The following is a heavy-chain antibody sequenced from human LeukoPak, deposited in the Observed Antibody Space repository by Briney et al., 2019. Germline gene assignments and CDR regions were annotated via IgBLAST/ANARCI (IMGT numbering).Heavy chain of an antibody. CDR3: TTFDYAAFLI. V-gene: IGHV3-15*01. D-gene: IGHD4/OR15-4a*01. CDR1: GFTSSNAW. J-gene: IGHJ3*02. Sequence: PGGSLRLSCAVSGFTSSNAWMSWVRQAPGKGLEWVGRIKSKTDGGTRDCAAPVKGRFTISRDDSKNTLYLQMNSLKTEDTAVYYCTTFDYAAFLIWGQGTMVTVSP. CDR2: IKSKTDGGTR.